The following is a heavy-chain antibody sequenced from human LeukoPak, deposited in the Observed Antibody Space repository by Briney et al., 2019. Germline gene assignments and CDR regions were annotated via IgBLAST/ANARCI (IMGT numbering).Heavy chain of an antibody. Sequence: ASVKVSCKASGGTFSSYAISWVRQAPGQGLEWMGGIIPIFGTANYAQKFQGRVTITADESTSTAYMELSSLRSEDTAVYYCARNRSRGYDYVWGSYRYAFDIWGQGTMVTVSS. CDR3: ARNRSRGYDYVWGSYRYAFDI. D-gene: IGHD3-16*02. CDR1: GGTFSSYA. V-gene: IGHV1-69*01. J-gene: IGHJ3*02. CDR2: IIPIFGTA.